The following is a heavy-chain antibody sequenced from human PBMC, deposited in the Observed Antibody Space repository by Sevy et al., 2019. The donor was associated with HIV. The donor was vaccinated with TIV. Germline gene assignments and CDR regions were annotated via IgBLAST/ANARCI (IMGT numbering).Heavy chain of an antibody. CDR1: GYSISSGYY. D-gene: IGHD4-17*01. V-gene: IGHV4-38-2*02. CDR2: IYHSGST. CDR3: ARGMTTVTSPYYFDY. Sequence: SETLSLTCTVSGYSISSGYYWGWSRQPPGKGLEWIGSIYHSGSTYYNPSLKSRVTISVDTSKNQFSLKLSSVTAADTAVYYCARGMTTVTSPYYFDYWGQGTLVTVSS. J-gene: IGHJ4*02.